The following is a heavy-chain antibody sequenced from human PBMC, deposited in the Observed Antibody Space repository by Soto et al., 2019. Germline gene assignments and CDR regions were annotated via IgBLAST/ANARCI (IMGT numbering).Heavy chain of an antibody. CDR3: AKGGIVATIWNYFDF. CDR2: IDPSDSQT. Sequence: GESLKISCKGSGYSFAGYWITWVRQKPGKGLEWMGRIDPSDSQTYYSPSFRGHVTISVTKSITTVFLQWSSLRASDTAMYYCAKGGIVATIWNYFDFWGQGTPVTVSS. D-gene: IGHD5-12*01. CDR1: GYSFAGYW. V-gene: IGHV5-10-1*01. J-gene: IGHJ4*02.